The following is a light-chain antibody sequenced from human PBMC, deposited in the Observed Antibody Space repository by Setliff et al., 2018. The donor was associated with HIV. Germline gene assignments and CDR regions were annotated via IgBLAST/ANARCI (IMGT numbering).Light chain of an antibody. CDR3: SSYTSSSSM. CDR2: DVN. V-gene: IGLV2-14*01. CDR1: STDVGGYDY. J-gene: IGLJ3*02. Sequence: QSALTQPASVSGSPGQSITISCTGTSTDVGGYDYVSWYQHQTGKAPRLIIYDVNNRPAGVSNRFSGSKSGKTASLTISGLQAEDEGVYYCSSYTSSSSMFGGGTKVTVL.